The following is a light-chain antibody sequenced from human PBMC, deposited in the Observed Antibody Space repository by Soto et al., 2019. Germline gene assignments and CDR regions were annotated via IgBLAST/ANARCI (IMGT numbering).Light chain of an antibody. Sequence: DIQMTQSPSTLSASVGDRVTITCRASQSISSWLAWYLQKPGKAPKLLIFKASSLDSGVPSRFSGSGSGTEFTLTISSLQPDDFATYYCQQYNSYPWTFGQGTKVEIK. V-gene: IGKV1-5*03. J-gene: IGKJ1*01. CDR3: QQYNSYPWT. CDR1: QSISSW. CDR2: KAS.